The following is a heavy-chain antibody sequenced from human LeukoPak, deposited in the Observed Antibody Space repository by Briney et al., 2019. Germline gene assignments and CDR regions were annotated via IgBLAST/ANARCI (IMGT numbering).Heavy chain of an antibody. V-gene: IGHV3-7*01. Sequence: PGGSLRLSCAASGFTFSSYWMSWVRQAPGKGLEWVANIKQDGSEKYYVDSVKGRFTISRDNAKNSLYLQMNSLRAEDTAVYYCARGPYCSSTSCYTGVCDYWGQGTLVTVSS. CDR1: GFTFSSYW. CDR3: ARGPYCSSTSCYTGVCDY. CDR2: IKQDGSEK. D-gene: IGHD2-2*02. J-gene: IGHJ4*02.